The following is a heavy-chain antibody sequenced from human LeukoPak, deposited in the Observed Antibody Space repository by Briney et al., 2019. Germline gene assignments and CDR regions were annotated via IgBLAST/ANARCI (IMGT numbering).Heavy chain of an antibody. Sequence: SETLSLTCAVSGGSISSGGHYWSWIRQHPGKGLEWIGYIYDSGSTYYNPSLRSRITISVDTSKNQFLLKLSSVTAADTAVYYCARDVTGTNFFDNWGQGTLVTVSS. CDR1: GGSISSGGHY. CDR2: IYDSGST. CDR3: ARDVTGTNFFDN. V-gene: IGHV4-31*11. D-gene: IGHD1-7*01. J-gene: IGHJ4*02.